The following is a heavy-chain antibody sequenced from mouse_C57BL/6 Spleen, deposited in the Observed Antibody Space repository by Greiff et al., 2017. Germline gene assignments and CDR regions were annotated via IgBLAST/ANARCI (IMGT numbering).Heavy chain of an antibody. J-gene: IGHJ4*01. Sequence: QVQLQQPGAELVKPGASVKLSCKASGYTFTSYWMHWVKQRPGRGLEWIGRIDPNSGGTKYNEKFKSKATLTVDKSSSTAYMQLSSLTSEDSAVYYCARRGDYDYGGDYAMDYWGQGTSVTVSS. D-gene: IGHD2-4*01. CDR3: ARRGDYDYGGDYAMDY. V-gene: IGHV1-72*01. CDR2: IDPNSGGT. CDR1: GYTFTSYW.